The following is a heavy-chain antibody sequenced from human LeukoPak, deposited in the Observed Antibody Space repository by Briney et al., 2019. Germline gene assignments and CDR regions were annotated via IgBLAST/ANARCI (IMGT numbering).Heavy chain of an antibody. CDR1: AFTFSSYW. J-gene: IGHJ6*04. CDR2: IKKDGSEK. V-gene: IGHV3-7*03. Sequence: GRSRRLSCAASAFTFSSYWMSWDRQAPGKGREWVDNIKKDGSEKYYVDSVKVRFTITRENAKNSLYLQMNSLRAEDTAVYYCAREWGGRRGFYGMDVWGKGTTVTVSS. D-gene: IGHD3-10*01. CDR3: AREWGGRRGFYGMDV.